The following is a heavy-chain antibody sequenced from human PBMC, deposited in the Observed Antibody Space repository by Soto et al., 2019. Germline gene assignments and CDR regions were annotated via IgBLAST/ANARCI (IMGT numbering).Heavy chain of an antibody. CDR2: MKPSTGDS. CDR1: GYTFITND. J-gene: IGHJ5*02. V-gene: IGHV1-8*01. Sequence: QVQLVQSGAEVKKPGASVKVSCKASGYTFITNDINWVRQASGQGLEWMGWMKPSTGDSGSDPDFQVRITMTRYPATSTAYMELRSLECEDTSVYYCARGGPAAGFDLWGQGSLVTVSS. D-gene: IGHD6-13*01. CDR3: ARGGPAAGFDL.